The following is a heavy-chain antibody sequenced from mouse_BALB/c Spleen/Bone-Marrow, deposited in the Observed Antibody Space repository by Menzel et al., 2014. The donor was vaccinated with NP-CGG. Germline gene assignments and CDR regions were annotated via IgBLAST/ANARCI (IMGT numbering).Heavy chain of an antibody. Sequence: EVQLQQSGGGLVQPGGSLKLSCAASGFDFSRHWMSWVRQAPGKGLEWIGEINPDSNTINYTPSLKDKFIISRDNAKNTLYLQMSKVRSEDTALYYCSRLGYYGGFAYWGQGTLVTVSA. V-gene: IGHV4-1*02. J-gene: IGHJ3*01. CDR3: SRLGYYGGFAY. D-gene: IGHD2-3*01. CDR2: INPDSNTI. CDR1: GFDFSRHW.